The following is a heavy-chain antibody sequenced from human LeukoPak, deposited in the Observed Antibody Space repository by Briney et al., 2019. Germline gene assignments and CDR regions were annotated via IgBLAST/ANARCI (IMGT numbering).Heavy chain of an antibody. J-gene: IGHJ5*02. CDR3: ARDSVVVAANWFDP. D-gene: IGHD2-15*01. CDR1: GFTFSSYS. V-gene: IGHV3-21*01. Sequence: AGSLRLSCAASGFTFSSYSMNWVRQAPGKGLEWVSSTSSSSSYIYYADSVKGRFTISRDNAKNSLYLQMNSLRAEDTAVYYCARDSVVVAANWFDPWGQGTLVTVSS. CDR2: TSSSSSYI.